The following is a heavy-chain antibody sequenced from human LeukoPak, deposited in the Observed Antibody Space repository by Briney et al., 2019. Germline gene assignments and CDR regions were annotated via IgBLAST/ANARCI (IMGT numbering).Heavy chain of an antibody. CDR2: ISAYNGNT. CDR3: ARGRDYSSSWYLAANYGMDV. D-gene: IGHD6-13*01. Sequence: ASVKVSCKASGYTFTSYDINWVRQAPGQGLEWMGWISAYNGNTNYAQKLQGRVTMTTDTSTSTAYMELRSLRSDDTAVYYCARGRDYSSSWYLAANYGMDVWGQGTTVTVSS. CDR1: GYTFTSYD. V-gene: IGHV1-18*01. J-gene: IGHJ6*02.